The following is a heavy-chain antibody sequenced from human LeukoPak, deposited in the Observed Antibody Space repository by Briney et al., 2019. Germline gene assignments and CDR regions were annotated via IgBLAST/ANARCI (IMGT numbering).Heavy chain of an antibody. J-gene: IGHJ6*03. D-gene: IGHD2-8*02. V-gene: IGHV3-23*01. CDR3: AKNRGHCVDGVCHNYYYMDV. CDR1: GFTFSSFA. Sequence: GGSLRLSCAACGFTFSSFAMTWVRQAPGEGLEWVSTVSGSAGRTDYADSVKGRFTISRDNLKNTLYLQMNGLRAEDTAVYYCAKNRGHCVDGVCHNYYYMDVWGRGTTVTVSS. CDR2: VSGSAGRT.